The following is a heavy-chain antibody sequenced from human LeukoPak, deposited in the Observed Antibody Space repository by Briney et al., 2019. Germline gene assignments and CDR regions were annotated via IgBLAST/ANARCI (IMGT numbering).Heavy chain of an antibody. CDR2: ISSSGSTI. CDR1: GFTFSYYY. D-gene: IGHD6-13*01. J-gene: IGHJ5*02. V-gene: IGHV3-11*01. CDR3: ARDYSRSWVYNWFDP. Sequence: GGSLRLSCAASGFTFSYYYMSWIRQAPGKGLEWVSYISSSGSTIYYADSVKGRFTISRDNAKNSLYLQMNSLRAEDTAVYYCARDYSRSWVYNWFDPWGQGTLVTVSS.